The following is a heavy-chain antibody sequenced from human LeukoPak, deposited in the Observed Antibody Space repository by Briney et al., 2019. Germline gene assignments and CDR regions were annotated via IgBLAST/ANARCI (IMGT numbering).Heavy chain of an antibody. V-gene: IGHV3-23*01. CDR2: LRGSGVST. D-gene: IGHD3-22*01. J-gene: IGHJ4*02. Sequence: PGGALRLSCAASGFTLSSYAMRWGRHAPGKGLEWVSALRGSGVSTHYADSVKGRFTISRDNPKNTLHLQMNSLRAEHTPVYYCAKSAITMIVVVTPLDYSGQGTLVTVSS. CDR3: AKSAITMIVVVTPLDY. CDR1: GFTLSSYA.